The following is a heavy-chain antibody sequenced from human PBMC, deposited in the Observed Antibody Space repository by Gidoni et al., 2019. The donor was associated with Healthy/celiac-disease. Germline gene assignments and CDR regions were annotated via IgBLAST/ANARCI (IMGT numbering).Heavy chain of an antibody. Sequence: QVQLQQWGAGLLKPSETLSRTRAVYGGSFSGYYWSWIRQTPGKGLEWIGEINHSGSTNYNPSLKSRVTISVDTSKNQFSLKLSSVTAADTAVYYCARGRYGMDVWGQGTTVTVSS. CDR1: GGSFSGYY. V-gene: IGHV4-34*01. CDR3: ARGRYGMDV. CDR2: INHSGST. J-gene: IGHJ6*02.